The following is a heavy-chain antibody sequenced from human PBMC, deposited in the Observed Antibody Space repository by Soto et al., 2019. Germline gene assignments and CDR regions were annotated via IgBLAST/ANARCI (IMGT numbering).Heavy chain of an antibody. CDR1: GYTFTSDG. V-gene: IGHV1-18*04. D-gene: IGHD2-15*01. Sequence: ASVKVSCKASGYTFTSDGISWVRQAPGQGLEWMGWISAYNGNTNYAQKLQGRVTMTTDTSTSTAYMERRSLRSDDTAVYYCARLGWNCSGGSCYNYAFDIWGQGTMVTVSS. J-gene: IGHJ3*02. CDR2: ISAYNGNT. CDR3: ARLGWNCSGGSCYNYAFDI.